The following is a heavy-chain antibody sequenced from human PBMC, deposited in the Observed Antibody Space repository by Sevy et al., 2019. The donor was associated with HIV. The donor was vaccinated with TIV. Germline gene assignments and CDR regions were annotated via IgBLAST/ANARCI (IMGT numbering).Heavy chain of an antibody. Sequence: GGSLRLSCAASGFTFTNYAMNWVRQAPGKGLEWVSVISDRGDTTHYAESVKGRFTISRDNSTNTVSLQMSSLRAEDTAIYYCAKLPSTVMFREKGYWGQGTRVTVSS. V-gene: IGHV3-23*01. D-gene: IGHD3-10*01. CDR2: ISDRGDTT. J-gene: IGHJ4*02. CDR3: AKLPSTVMFREKGY. CDR1: GFTFTNYA.